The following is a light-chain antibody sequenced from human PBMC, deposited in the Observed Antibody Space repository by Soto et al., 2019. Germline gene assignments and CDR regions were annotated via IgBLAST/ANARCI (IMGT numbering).Light chain of an antibody. V-gene: IGLV2-8*01. CDR2: EVN. CDR1: SSDVGGYNY. CDR3: SSYAGSSNV. J-gene: IGLJ1*01. Sequence: QSALTQPPSASGSPGQSVAISCTGTSSDVGGYNYVSWYQQHPGKASKLMIYEVNKRPSGVPDRFSGSKSGNTASLAVSGLQAADEADYYCSSYAGSSNVFGTGTKLTVL.